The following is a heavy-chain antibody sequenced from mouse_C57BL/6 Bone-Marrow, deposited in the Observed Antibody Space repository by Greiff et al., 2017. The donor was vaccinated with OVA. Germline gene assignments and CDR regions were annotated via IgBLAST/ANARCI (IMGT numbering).Heavy chain of an antibody. J-gene: IGHJ1*03. Sequence: VQLQQSGAELVRPGASVTLSCKASGYTFTDYEMHWVKQTPVHGLEWIGAIDPETGGTAYNQKFKGKAILTADKSSSTAYMERRSLTSEDSAVYYCTREGYYYWYFDVWGTGTTVTVSS. CDR2: IDPETGGT. V-gene: IGHV1-15*01. D-gene: IGHD1-1*01. CDR1: GYTFTDYE. CDR3: TREGYYYWYFDV.